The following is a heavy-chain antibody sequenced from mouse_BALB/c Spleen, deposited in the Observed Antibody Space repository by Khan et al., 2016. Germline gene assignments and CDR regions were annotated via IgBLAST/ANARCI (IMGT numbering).Heavy chain of an antibody. CDR3: TRVGYYGYRFAY. V-gene: IGHV1-26*01. CDR2: VNPYNGGT. Sequence: EVKLLESGPELVKPGASMKISCKASGYSFTGYSMNWVKQSHGKNLEWIGLVNPYNGGTTYNQKFKGKATLTVDKSSSTAYMEILSLTSEDSAVYYCTRVGYYGYRFAYWGQGTLVTVSA. CDR1: GYSFTGYS. J-gene: IGHJ3*01. D-gene: IGHD2-2*01.